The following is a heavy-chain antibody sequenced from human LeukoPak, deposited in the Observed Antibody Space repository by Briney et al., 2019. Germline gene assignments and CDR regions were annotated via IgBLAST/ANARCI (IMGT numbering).Heavy chain of an antibody. J-gene: IGHJ5*01. V-gene: IGHV3-7*03. Sequence: GGSLRLSCAASGFTFSDYWMQWVRQAPGKGLEWVANINYHGSENYLVDSVKGRFTISRDNAKNSLFLQMNSLRAEDTAAYYCAKGRGSCSSNSCYRVIDSWGQGTLVTVSS. D-gene: IGHD2-2*01. CDR1: GFTFSDYW. CDR3: AKGRGSCSSNSCYRVIDS. CDR2: INYHGSEN.